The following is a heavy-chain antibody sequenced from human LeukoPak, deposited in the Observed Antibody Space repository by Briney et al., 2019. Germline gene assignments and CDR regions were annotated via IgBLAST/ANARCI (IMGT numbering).Heavy chain of an antibody. V-gene: IGHV4-59*01. CDR2: ISSSETT. J-gene: IGHJ3*02. CDR1: GGSISSFY. D-gene: IGHD1-14*01. Sequence: SETLSLTCTVSGGSISSFYSSWIRQPPGKGLEYIGYISSSETTSYSPSLKSRVTISVDTSKNQFSLKLTSVTAADTAVYYCARNKGLTQAFDIWATEPLVTVSS. CDR3: ARNKGLTQAFDI.